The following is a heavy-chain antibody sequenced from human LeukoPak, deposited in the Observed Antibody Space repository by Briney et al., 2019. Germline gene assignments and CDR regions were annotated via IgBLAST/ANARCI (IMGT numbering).Heavy chain of an antibody. CDR3: ARGGVDVLRFLEWLLGFDY. V-gene: IGHV3-30*03. Sequence: GGSLRLSCAASGFTFSSYSMNWVRQAPGKGLEWVAVISYDGSNKYYADSVKGRFTISRDNSKNTLYLQMNSLRAEDTAVYYCARGGVDVLRFLEWLLGFDYWGQGTLVTVSS. J-gene: IGHJ4*02. CDR1: GFTFSSYS. CDR2: ISYDGSNK. D-gene: IGHD3-3*01.